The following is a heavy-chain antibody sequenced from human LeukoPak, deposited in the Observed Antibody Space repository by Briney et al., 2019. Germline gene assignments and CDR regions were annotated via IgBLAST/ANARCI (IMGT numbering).Heavy chain of an antibody. J-gene: IGHJ4*02. CDR3: ARVRPDYFDY. V-gene: IGHV3-53*01. Sequence: PGGSLRLSCAASGFTVSSNYMSWVRQAPGKGLEWVSVIYSGGSTYYADSVKRRFTISRYNSKNTIYLQMNSPCAADTAVSYCARVRPDYFDYWGQGTLVTVSP. CDR1: GFTVSSNY. D-gene: IGHD1-14*01. CDR2: IYSGGST.